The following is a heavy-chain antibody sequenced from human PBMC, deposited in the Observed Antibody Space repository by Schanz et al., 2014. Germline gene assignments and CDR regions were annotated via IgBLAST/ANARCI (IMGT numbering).Heavy chain of an antibody. CDR3: AKGRGSWGYCFDY. J-gene: IGHJ4*02. CDR1: GFTFSAYG. Sequence: QVQLVESGGGVVQPGRSLRLSCAASGFTFSAYGMHWVRQAPGKGLEWVAVIWYDGNNKYYADSVKGRFTISRDNSKNTLYLQMNSLRAEDTAVYYCAKGRGSWGYCFDYWGQGTLVTVSS. V-gene: IGHV3-33*06. CDR2: IWYDGNNK. D-gene: IGHD6-13*01.